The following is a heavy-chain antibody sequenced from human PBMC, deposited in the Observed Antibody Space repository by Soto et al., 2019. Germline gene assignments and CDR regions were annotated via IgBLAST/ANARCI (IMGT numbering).Heavy chain of an antibody. CDR1: GGTFSSYA. V-gene: IGHV1-69*06. Sequence: SVKVSCKASGGTFSSYAISWVRQAPGQGLEWMGGIIPIFGTANYAQKFQGRVTITADKSTSTAYMELSSLRSEDTAVYYCARERAYYYDSSGYYAFDYWGQGTLVTVSS. D-gene: IGHD3-22*01. CDR3: ARERAYYYDSSGYYAFDY. CDR2: IIPIFGTA. J-gene: IGHJ4*02.